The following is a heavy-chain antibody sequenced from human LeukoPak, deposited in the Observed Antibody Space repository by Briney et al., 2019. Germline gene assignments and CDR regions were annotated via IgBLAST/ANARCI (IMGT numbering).Heavy chain of an antibody. Sequence: PSETLSLTCTVSGGSNSSSSYYWGWIRQPPGKGLEWIGCIYYSGSTYYNPSLKSRVTISVDTSKNQFSLKLSSVTAADTAVYYCARQIRGYSYGFDAFDIWGQGTMVTVSS. J-gene: IGHJ3*02. CDR3: ARQIRGYSYGFDAFDI. D-gene: IGHD5-18*01. CDR2: IYYSGST. CDR1: GGSNSSSSYY. V-gene: IGHV4-39*01.